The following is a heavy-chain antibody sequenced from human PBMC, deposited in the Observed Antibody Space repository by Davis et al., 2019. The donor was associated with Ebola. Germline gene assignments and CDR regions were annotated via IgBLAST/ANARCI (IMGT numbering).Heavy chain of an antibody. CDR3: ARGYYDSSGYSRHQYYYMDV. J-gene: IGHJ6*03. Sequence: PGGSLRLSCAASGFSFSTHWMSWVRQAPGKGLEWVANIKPDGSFRDYLGAVRGRFTISRDNAKNSLYLQMNSLRAEDTAVYYCARGYYDSSGYSRHQYYYMDVWGKGTTVTVSS. D-gene: IGHD3-22*01. CDR1: GFSFSTHW. CDR2: IKPDGSFR. V-gene: IGHV3-7*01.